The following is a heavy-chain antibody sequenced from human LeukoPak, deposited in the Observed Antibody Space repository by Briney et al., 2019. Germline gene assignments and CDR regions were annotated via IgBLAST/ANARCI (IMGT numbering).Heavy chain of an antibody. CDR2: ISAYNGNT. J-gene: IGHJ4*02. CDR1: GYTFTSYG. CDR3: ARALRTLPRKYYYDSSGYYLTLEY. Sequence: GASVKVSCKASGYTFTSYGISWVRQAPGQGLEWMGWISAYNGNTNYAQKFQGRVTMTRDTSISTAYMELSRLRSDDTAVYYCARALRTLPRKYYYDSSGYYLTLEYWGQGTLVTVSS. D-gene: IGHD3-22*01. V-gene: IGHV1-18*01.